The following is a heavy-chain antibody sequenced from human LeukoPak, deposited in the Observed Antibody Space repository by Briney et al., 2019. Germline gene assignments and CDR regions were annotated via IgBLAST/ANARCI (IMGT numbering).Heavy chain of an antibody. Sequence: PGGSLRLSCATSGFTFSRYAMHWVRQAPGKGLEWLALISFDGSNKFYADSVKGRLNISRDNSKNTLYLQMNSLRAEDTAVYYCAKVPRYGSGRAYYYGMDVWGQGTTVTVSS. CDR1: GFTFSRYA. J-gene: IGHJ6*02. D-gene: IGHD3-10*01. CDR2: ISFDGSNK. CDR3: AKVPRYGSGRAYYYGMDV. V-gene: IGHV3-30*04.